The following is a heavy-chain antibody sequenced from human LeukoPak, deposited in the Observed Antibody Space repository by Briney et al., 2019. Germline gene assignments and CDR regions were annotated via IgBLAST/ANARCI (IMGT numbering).Heavy chain of an antibody. J-gene: IGHJ4*02. CDR2: INHSGST. CDR1: GGSFSGYL. CDR3: ARSTKYYYGSGSYYNPYYFDY. Sequence: NSSETLSLTCGVYGGSFSGYLWNWIRQPPGKGLEWLGEINHSGSTNYNPSLKSRVTISVDTSKNQFSLKLSSVTAADTAVYYCARSTKYYYGSGSYYNPYYFDYWGQGTLVTVSS. V-gene: IGHV4-34*01. D-gene: IGHD3-10*01.